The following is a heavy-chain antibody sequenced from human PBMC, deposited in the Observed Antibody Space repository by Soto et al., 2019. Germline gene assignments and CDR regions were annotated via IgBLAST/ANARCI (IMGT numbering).Heavy chain of an antibody. V-gene: IGHV3-74*01. CDR3: ARVALWFPPAYYYYYRMDV. Sequence: PGGSLRLSCAASGFTFSSYWMHWVRQAPGKGLVWVSRINSDGSSTSYADSVKGRFTISRDNAKNTLYLQMNSLRAEDTAVYYCARVALWFPPAYYYYYRMDVWGQGTTVTV. D-gene: IGHD3-10*01. CDR2: INSDGSST. J-gene: IGHJ6*02. CDR1: GFTFSSYW.